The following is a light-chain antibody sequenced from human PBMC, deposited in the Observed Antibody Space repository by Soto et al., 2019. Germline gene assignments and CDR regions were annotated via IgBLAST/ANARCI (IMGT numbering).Light chain of an antibody. J-gene: IGLJ1*01. CDR3: ETWDTNTRV. CDR1: SGHSTYI. Sequence: QSVLAQSSSASASLGSSVKLTCTLSSGHSTYIIAWHQQQPGKAPRYLMNLEGSGSYNKGSGVPDRFSGSSSGADRYLTISNLQFEDEADYYCETWDTNTRVFGTGTQVTVL. CDR2: LEGSGSY. V-gene: IGLV4-60*02.